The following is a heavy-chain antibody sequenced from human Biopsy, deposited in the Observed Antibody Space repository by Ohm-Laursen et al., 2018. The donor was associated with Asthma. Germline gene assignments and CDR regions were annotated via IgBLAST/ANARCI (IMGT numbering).Heavy chain of an antibody. V-gene: IGHV3-30*03. D-gene: IGHD4-23*01. J-gene: IGHJ3*02. Sequence: SLRLSCTASGFTFSIYDIHWVRQAPGKGLEWVAVISYDGGNKFYGDSVKGRFTLPRDNSRNTLYLQMNSLRVEDTAIYYCARTHERWTSIQDDALDIWGQGTMVIVSS. CDR2: ISYDGGNK. CDR3: ARTHERWTSIQDDALDI. CDR1: GFTFSIYD.